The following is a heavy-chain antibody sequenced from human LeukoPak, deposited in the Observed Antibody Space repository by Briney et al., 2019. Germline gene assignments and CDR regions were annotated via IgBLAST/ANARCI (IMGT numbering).Heavy chain of an antibody. Sequence: PSETLSLTCTVSGGSISSGSYYWRWIRQPAGKGLEWIGRIYASGSTNYNPSLKGRVTISVDTSKNQFSLKLSSVTAADTAVYYCARVNPYCSGGSCSYYFDYWGQGTLVTVSS. D-gene: IGHD2-15*01. CDR1: GGSISSGSYY. CDR3: ARVNPYCSGGSCSYYFDY. CDR2: IYASGST. J-gene: IGHJ4*02. V-gene: IGHV4-61*02.